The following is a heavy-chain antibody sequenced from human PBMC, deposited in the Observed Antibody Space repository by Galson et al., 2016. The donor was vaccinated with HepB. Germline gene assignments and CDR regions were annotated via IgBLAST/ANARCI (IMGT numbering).Heavy chain of an antibody. J-gene: IGHJ3*02. CDR2: IIPIFGTA. Sequence: SVKVSCKASGGTFSSYGITWVRQAPGQGLEWMGAIIPIFGTASYEQKFLGRVTITADESTTTVYMELSSLRSEDTAVYYCARHRGSGWFDSSDIWGQGTLVTVSS. D-gene: IGHD6-19*01. V-gene: IGHV1-69*13. CDR1: GGTFSSYG. CDR3: ARHRGSGWFDSSDI.